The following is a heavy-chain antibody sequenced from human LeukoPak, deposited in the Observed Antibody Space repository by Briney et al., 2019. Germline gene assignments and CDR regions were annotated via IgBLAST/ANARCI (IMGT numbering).Heavy chain of an antibody. D-gene: IGHD6-19*01. CDR3: ARALAVAGNY. Sequence: PGGSLRLSCAASGFTVSSNYMSWVRQAPGKGLEWVSVIYSDGSTYYADYADSVKGRFTISRDNFKNTLYLQMHSLRAEDTAVYYCARALAVAGNYWGQGTLVTVSS. J-gene: IGHJ4*02. CDR1: GFTVSSNY. V-gene: IGHV3-53*01. CDR2: IYSDGST.